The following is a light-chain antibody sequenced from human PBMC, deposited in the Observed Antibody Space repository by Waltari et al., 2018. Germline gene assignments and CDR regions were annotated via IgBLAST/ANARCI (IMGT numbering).Light chain of an antibody. J-gene: IGKJ1*01. CDR1: QSISSW. V-gene: IGKV1-5*03. CDR2: KAS. CDR3: QQYNSNSWT. Sequence: DIQMTQSPSTLSASVRDRVTITCRASQSISSWLAWYQQKPGKAPKLLIYKASSLESGVPSRFSGSGSGTEFTLTINSLQPDDFATYYCQQYNSNSWTFGQGTKVVIK.